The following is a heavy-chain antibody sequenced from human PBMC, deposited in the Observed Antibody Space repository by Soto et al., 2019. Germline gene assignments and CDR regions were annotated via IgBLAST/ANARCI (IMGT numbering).Heavy chain of an antibody. Sequence: SSYYWGWIRQPPGKGLEWIGSIYYSGSTYYNPSLKSRVTISVDTSKNQFSLKLSSVTAADTAVYYCARHQSHSSSYVDPWGQGTLVTGSS. CDR3: ARHQSHSSSYVDP. V-gene: IGHV4-39*01. J-gene: IGHJ5*02. D-gene: IGHD6-13*01. CDR1: SSYY. CDR2: IYYSGST.